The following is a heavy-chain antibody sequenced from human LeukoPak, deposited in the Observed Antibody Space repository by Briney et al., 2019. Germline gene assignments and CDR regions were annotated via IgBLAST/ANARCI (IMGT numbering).Heavy chain of an antibody. CDR2: IIPLFGTP. V-gene: IGHV1-69*13. CDR3: ARDSSEFRSLIPH. D-gene: IGHD2-21*01. CDR1: GGTFSSYA. Sequence: ASVKVSCTASGGTFSSYAISWVRQAPGQGLEWMGGIIPLFGTPNYAQKFQGRVTITADESTSTAYLELSSLRSEDTAVYYCARDSSEFRSLIPHWGQGTLVTVSS. J-gene: IGHJ1*01.